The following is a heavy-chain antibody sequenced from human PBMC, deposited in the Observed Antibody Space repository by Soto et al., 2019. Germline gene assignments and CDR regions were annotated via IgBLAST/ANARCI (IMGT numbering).Heavy chain of an antibody. CDR1: GFSLSTSGVG. CDR3: AHXXXTXXWYXXVDY. Sequence: QITLKESGPPLVKPTQTLTLTCTFSGFSLSTSGVGVAWIRQPPGKALEWLALIYWNDDKRYSPSLKSRLTITKDTSXNQVVLTMTNMDPVXXATYYCAHXXXTXXWYXXVDYWGQGTLVTVSS. J-gene: IGHJ4*02. V-gene: IGHV2-5*01. CDR2: IYWNDDK. D-gene: IGHD6-13*01.